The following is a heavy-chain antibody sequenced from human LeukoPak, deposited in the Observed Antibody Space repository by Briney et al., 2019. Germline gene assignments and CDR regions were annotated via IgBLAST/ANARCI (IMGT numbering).Heavy chain of an antibody. CDR3: ARDLGYCTGGTCYPNWFDP. V-gene: IGHV1-3*01. J-gene: IGHJ5*02. CDR2: INACNDNT. CDR1: GYTFTSYA. Sequence: ASVKVSCKASGYTFTSYAMHWVRHAPGQRLEWMGWINACNDNTKYSQKFQGRVTITRDTSASTAYMELSSLRSEDTAVYYCARDLGYCTGGTCYPNWFDPWGQGTLVTVSS. D-gene: IGHD2-15*01.